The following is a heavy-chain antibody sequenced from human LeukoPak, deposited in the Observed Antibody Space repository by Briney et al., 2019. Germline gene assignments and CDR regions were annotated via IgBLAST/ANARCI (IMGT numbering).Heavy chain of an antibody. V-gene: IGHV4-28*01. CDR2: IYYDGRT. CDR1: GYSISSRHW. J-gene: IGHJ2*01. Sequence: SGTLSLTCAVSGYSISSRHWWGWIRQPPGKGLEWIGHIYYDGRTYYNPSLKSRVTMSVDTSKNQFSLKLSSVTAVDTAVYSCARYGGNSDWYFDLWGRGTLVTVSS. CDR3: ARYGGNSDWYFDL. D-gene: IGHD4-23*01.